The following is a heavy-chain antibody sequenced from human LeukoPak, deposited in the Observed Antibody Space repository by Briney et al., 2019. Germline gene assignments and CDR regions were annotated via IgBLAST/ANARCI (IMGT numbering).Heavy chain of an antibody. J-gene: IGHJ4*02. CDR1: GFTFSSYE. D-gene: IGHD7-27*01. Sequence: GGSLRLSCAASGFTFSSYEMNWVRQAPGKGMEWVSYISSSGSTIYYADSVKGRFTISREKAKNSLYMKMKSQRAEDTAVYYCARGEGWGSFDYWGQGTLVTVSS. CDR2: ISSSGSTI. V-gene: IGHV3-48*03. CDR3: ARGEGWGSFDY.